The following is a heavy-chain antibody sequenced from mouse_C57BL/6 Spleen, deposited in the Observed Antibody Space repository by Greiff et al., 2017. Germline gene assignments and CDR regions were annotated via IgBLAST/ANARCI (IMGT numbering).Heavy chain of an antibody. D-gene: IGHD3-1*01. CDR2: ISYSGST. V-gene: IGHV3-8*01. CDR1: GYSITSAY. Sequence: VQLKESGPGLAKPSQTLSLTCSVTGYSITSAYWNWIRKFPGNKLEYMGYISYSGSTYSNPSLKSRISITRDTSKNQYYLQLNSVTTENTATYYCARSGGFYWYCDVWGTGTTVTVSS. J-gene: IGHJ1*03. CDR3: ARSGGFYWYCDV.